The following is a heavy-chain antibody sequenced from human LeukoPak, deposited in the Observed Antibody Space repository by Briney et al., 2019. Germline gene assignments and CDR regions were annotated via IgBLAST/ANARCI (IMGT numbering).Heavy chain of an antibody. V-gene: IGHV3-48*03. Sequence: GGSLRLSCAASGFTFSSYEMNWVRQAPGKGLEWVSYIGSRGSSLYYADSLKGRFTISRDNAKNSLFLQMKSLRDEDTAVYYCASGFSSSPYFDYWGQGTLVTVSS. CDR1: GFTFSSYE. CDR2: IGSRGSSL. D-gene: IGHD6-6*01. J-gene: IGHJ4*02. CDR3: ASGFSSSPYFDY.